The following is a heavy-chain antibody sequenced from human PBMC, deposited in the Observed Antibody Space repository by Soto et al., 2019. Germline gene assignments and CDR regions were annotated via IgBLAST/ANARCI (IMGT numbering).Heavy chain of an antibody. V-gene: IGHV1-8*01. J-gene: IGHJ6*02. D-gene: IGHD6-13*01. CDR2: MNPNSGNT. CDR3: ARRGYSSSWYYYYYYGMDV. Sequence: QVQLVQSGAEVKKPGASVKVSCKASGYTFTSYDINWVRQATGQGLEWMGWMNPNSGNTGYAQKFQGRVTMTRNTSISTAYMERSSLRSDDTAVYYCARRGYSSSWYYYYYYGMDVWGQGTTVTVSS. CDR1: GYTFTSYD.